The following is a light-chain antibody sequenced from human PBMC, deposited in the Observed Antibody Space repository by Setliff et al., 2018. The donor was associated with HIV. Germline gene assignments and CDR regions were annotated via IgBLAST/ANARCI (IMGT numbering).Light chain of an antibody. J-gene: IGLJ3*02. CDR3: VSWDGSPV. Sequence: QSVLTQPPSASGTPGQRVTISCSGSHSNIGTNTVTWYQQLPGTAPKLLIYSDHQRPSGVPDRFSASKSGTSASLAISGLQSEDEADYYCVSWDGSPVFGGGTKVTVL. V-gene: IGLV1-44*01. CDR2: SDH. CDR1: HSNIGTNT.